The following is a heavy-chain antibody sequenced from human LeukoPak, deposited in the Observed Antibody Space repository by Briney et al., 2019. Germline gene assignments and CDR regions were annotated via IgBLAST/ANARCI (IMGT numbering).Heavy chain of an antibody. V-gene: IGHV5-51*01. J-gene: IGHJ4*02. D-gene: IGHD2-2*01. CDR3: ARRQGCSSTSCPPDY. CDR1: GYSFNTYW. CDR2: IYPGDSDT. Sequence: GESREISCRGSGYSFNTYWIGWVRQMPGKGLEWMGIIYPGDSDTRYSPSFQGQVTMSADKSINTAYLQWSSLKASDTAMYYCARRQGCSSTSCPPDYWGQGTLVTVSS.